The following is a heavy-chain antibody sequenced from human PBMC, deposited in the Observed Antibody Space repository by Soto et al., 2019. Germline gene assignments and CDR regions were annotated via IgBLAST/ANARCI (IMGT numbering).Heavy chain of an antibody. V-gene: IGHV3-23*01. CDR2: ISGSGGST. Sequence: GGSLRLSCAASGFTFSSYAMSWVRQAPGKGLEWVSAISGSGGSTYYADSVKGRFTISRDNSKNTLYLQMNSLRAEDTAVYYCAKDTGGVYDSSGYYPYYYYYGMDVWGQGTTVTVSS. CDR3: AKDTGGVYDSSGYYPYYYYYGMDV. D-gene: IGHD3-22*01. CDR1: GFTFSSYA. J-gene: IGHJ6*02.